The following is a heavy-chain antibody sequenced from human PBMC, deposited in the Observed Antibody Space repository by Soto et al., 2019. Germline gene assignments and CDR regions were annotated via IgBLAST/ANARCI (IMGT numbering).Heavy chain of an antibody. CDR3: ARDADILTGSDAFDI. CDR2: ISSSNSYT. CDR1: GFTFSDYY. Sequence: GGSLRLSCAASGFTFSDYYMSWIRQAPGKGLEWVSYISSSNSYTNYADSVKGRFTISRDNAKNSLYLQMNSLRAEDTAVYYCARDADILTGSDAFDIWGQGTMVTVSS. J-gene: IGHJ3*02. V-gene: IGHV3-11*05. D-gene: IGHD3-9*01.